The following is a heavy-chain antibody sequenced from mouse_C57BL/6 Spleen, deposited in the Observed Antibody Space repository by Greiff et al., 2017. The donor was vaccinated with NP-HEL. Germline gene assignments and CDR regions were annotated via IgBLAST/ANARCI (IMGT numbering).Heavy chain of an antibody. Sequence: QVQLQQSGAELMKPGASVKLSCKATGYTFTGYWIEWVKQRPGHGLEWIGEILPGSGSTNYNEKFKGKATFTADTSSNTAYMQLSSLTTEDSAIDYCANYYGSSYVGFAYWGQGTLVTVSA. CDR2: ILPGSGST. CDR1: GYTFTGYW. CDR3: ANYYGSSYVGFAY. V-gene: IGHV1-9*01. D-gene: IGHD1-1*01. J-gene: IGHJ3*01.